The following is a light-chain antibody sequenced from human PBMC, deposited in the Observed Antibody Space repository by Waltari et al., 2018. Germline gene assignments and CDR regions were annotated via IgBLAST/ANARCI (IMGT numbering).Light chain of an antibody. CDR2: TND. Sequence: QSVLTQPPSASGTPGQRVTISCSGSSSNIGRSSVHLYQQCPGTDPKLLIYTNDQRPSGFPDRFSGSKSGTSGSLGISGLQSEDEADYYCATWDDSLNAWVFGGGTKLTVL. CDR1: SSNIGRSS. J-gene: IGLJ3*02. V-gene: IGLV1-44*01. CDR3: ATWDDSLNAWV.